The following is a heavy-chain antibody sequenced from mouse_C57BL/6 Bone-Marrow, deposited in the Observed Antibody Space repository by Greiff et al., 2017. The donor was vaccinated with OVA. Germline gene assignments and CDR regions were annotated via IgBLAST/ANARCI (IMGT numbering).Heavy chain of an antibody. CDR3: ARHYGSSSYYFDY. J-gene: IGHJ2*01. CDR2: IDPSDSET. Sequence: QVQLQQPGAELVRPGSSVKLSCKASGYTFTSYWMHWVKQRPIQGLEWIGNIDPSDSETHYNQKFKDKATLTVDKSSSTAYMRLSSLTSEDSAVYYCARHYGSSSYYFDYWGQGTTLTVSS. D-gene: IGHD1-1*01. CDR1: GYTFTSYW. V-gene: IGHV1-52*01.